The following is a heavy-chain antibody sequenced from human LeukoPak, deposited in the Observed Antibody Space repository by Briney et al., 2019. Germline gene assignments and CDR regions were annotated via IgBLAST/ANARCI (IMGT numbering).Heavy chain of an antibody. Sequence: GGSLRLSCAASGFTFSSYWMSWVRQAPGKGLEWVANIKQDGSEKYYVNSVKGRFTISRDNAKNSLYLQMNSLRSEDTAVYYCARDSSGWTDLDYWGQGTLVTVSS. J-gene: IGHJ4*02. D-gene: IGHD6-19*01. CDR2: IKQDGSEK. CDR3: ARDSSGWTDLDY. CDR1: GFTFSSYW. V-gene: IGHV3-7*01.